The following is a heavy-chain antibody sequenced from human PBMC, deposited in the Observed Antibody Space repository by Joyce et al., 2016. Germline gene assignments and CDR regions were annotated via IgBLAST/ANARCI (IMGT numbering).Heavy chain of an antibody. CDR2: VDPSDDET. CDR3: VIEGRGY. V-gene: IGHV1-69-2*01. J-gene: IGHJ4*02. Sequence: EVQLVQSGAEVRKPGTSVKISCKVSGYTFTDFYLHWVQQASGRGLEWVGLVDPSDDETIYAEKFQGRVTITADTSTDTAFMELSSLRSEDTAIYYCVIEGRGYWGQGTLVTVSS. D-gene: IGHD3-10*01. CDR1: GYTFTDFY.